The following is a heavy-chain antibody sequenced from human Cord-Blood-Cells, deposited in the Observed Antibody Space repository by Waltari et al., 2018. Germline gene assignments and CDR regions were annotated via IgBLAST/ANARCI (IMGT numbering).Heavy chain of an antibody. D-gene: IGHD3-10*01. V-gene: IGHV4-39*01. CDR2: IYYSGST. Sequence: QLQLQESGPGLVKPSETLSLTCTVSGGSISSSRYYWGWIRQPPGKGLEWIGSIYYSGSTYYNPSLKSRVTISVDTSKNQFSLKLSSVTAADTAVYYCARHPNDMGSGSYYNWYFDLWGRGTLVTVSS. J-gene: IGHJ2*01. CDR1: GGSISSSRYY. CDR3: ARHPNDMGSGSYYNWYFDL.